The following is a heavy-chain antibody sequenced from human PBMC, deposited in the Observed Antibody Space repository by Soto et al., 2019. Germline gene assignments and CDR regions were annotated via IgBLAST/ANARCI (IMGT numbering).Heavy chain of an antibody. J-gene: IGHJ4*02. Sequence: GGSLSLSCAASGFSFSNNGMHWVRQAPGKGLEWVAIISYDGSKKYYADSVKGRFTISRDNSKNTLYLQMNSLRVEDTAVYYCAKDRVESGLGEIDYWGQGTLVTVSS. V-gene: IGHV3-30*18. CDR2: ISYDGSKK. D-gene: IGHD3-16*01. CDR3: AKDRVESGLGEIDY. CDR1: GFSFSNNG.